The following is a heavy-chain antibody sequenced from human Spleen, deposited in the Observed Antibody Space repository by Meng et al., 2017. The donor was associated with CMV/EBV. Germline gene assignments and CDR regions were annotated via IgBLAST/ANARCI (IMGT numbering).Heavy chain of an antibody. J-gene: IGHJ6*02. Sequence: ASVKVSCKASGYTFTSYGISWVRQAPGQGLEWMGWINPNSGGTNYAQKFQGRVTMTRDTSISTAYMELSRLRSDDTAVYYCARDRGSTLYHYYYGMDVWGQGTTVTVSS. CDR3: ARDRGSTLYHYYYGMDV. CDR1: GYTFTSYG. V-gene: IGHV1-2*02. CDR2: INPNSGGT. D-gene: IGHD1-26*01.